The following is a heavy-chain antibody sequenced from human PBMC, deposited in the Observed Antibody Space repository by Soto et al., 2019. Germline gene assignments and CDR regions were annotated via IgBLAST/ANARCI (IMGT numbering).Heavy chain of an antibody. J-gene: IGHJ4*02. D-gene: IGHD2-2*01. Sequence: GGSLRLSCAASGFTFNDYAMSWVRQSPGKGLEWVSSINNGGDNIYYADSVKGRFTISRDNSKSTLYLQMNSLRAEDTAVYYCAKTFSARYCSSSICYDPADYFDYWGQGTLVTVSS. CDR1: GFTFNDYA. CDR2: INNGGDNI. V-gene: IGHV3-23*01. CDR3: AKTFSARYCSSSICYDPADYFDY.